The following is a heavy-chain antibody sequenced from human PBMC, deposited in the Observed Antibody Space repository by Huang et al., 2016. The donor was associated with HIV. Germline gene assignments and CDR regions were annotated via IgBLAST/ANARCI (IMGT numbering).Heavy chain of an antibody. CDR2: MKIEGRTT. V-gene: IGHV3-74*01. D-gene: IGHD2-15*01. J-gene: IGHJ3*02. CDR3: ARAGGFEI. CDR1: GFKISNYW. Sequence: EEHLVESGGGLVQPGGSLRLSCEASGFKISNYWMQWVRQDPGTGVMGVSRMKIEGRTTDYADAVKGRFTISRDNAKNTLYLQMSSLTAEDTAIYYCARAGGFEIWGQGTVVTVSS.